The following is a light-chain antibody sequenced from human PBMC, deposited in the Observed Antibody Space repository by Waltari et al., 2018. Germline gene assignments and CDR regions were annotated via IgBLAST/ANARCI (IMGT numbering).Light chain of an antibody. J-gene: IGLJ7*01. CDR2: KDS. V-gene: IGLV3-25*02. Sequence: SYELTQPPSVSVSPGQTARIPCSGQILTNKYAQWFQQKSGQAPILVIYKDSERPPGIPERFSSSSSGTTLTLTISGAQAEDEADYFCQSADSSGNHHGLFGGGTRLTVL. CDR3: QSADSSGNHHGL. CDR1: ILTNKY.